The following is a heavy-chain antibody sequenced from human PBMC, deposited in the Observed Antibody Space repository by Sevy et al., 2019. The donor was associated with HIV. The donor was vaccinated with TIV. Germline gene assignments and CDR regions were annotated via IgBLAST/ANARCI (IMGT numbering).Heavy chain of an antibody. D-gene: IGHD5-12*01. CDR2: ISWNSGSI. CDR3: AKSIRRGYSGRPRDAAEYFQH. CDR1: GFTFDDYA. V-gene: IGHV3-9*01. Sequence: GGSLRLSCAASGFTFDDYAMHWVRQAPGKGLEWVSGISWNSGSIGYADSVKGRFTISRDNAKNSLYLQMNSLRAEDTALYYCAKSIRRGYSGRPRDAAEYFQHWGQGTLVTVSS. J-gene: IGHJ1*01.